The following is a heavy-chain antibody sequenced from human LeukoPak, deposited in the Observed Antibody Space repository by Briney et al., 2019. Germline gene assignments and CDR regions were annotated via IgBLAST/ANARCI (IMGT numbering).Heavy chain of an antibody. CDR3: ARVRSRGRYFDWLLGDY. CDR1: GYTFTGYY. Sequence: GASVEVSCKASGYTFTGYYMHWVRQAPGQGLEWMGRINPNSGGTNYAQKFQGRVTMTRDTSISTAYMELSRLRSDDTAVYYCARVRSRGRYFDWLLGDYWGQGTLVTVSS. V-gene: IGHV1-2*06. CDR2: INPNSGGT. J-gene: IGHJ4*02. D-gene: IGHD3-9*01.